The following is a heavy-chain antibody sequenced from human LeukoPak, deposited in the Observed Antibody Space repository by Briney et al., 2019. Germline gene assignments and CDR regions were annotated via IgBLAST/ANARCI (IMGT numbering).Heavy chain of an antibody. CDR3: ARDVEKTSGYYSSFHYFDY. J-gene: IGHJ4*02. Sequence: ASVKVSCKASGYTFTSYGISWVRQAPGQGLEWMGWISAYNGNTNYAQKLQGRVTMTTDTSTSTAYMELRSLRSDDTAVYYCARDVEKTSGYYSSFHYFDYWGQGPWSPSPQ. V-gene: IGHV1-18*01. CDR2: ISAYNGNT. CDR1: GYTFTSYG. D-gene: IGHD3-22*01.